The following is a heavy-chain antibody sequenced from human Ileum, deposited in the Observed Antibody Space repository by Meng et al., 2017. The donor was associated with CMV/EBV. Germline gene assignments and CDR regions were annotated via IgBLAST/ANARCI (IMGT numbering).Heavy chain of an antibody. CDR1: GYTFTDYY. V-gene: IGHV1-2*02. CDR2: INPKNGDT. Sequence: QVQLVQAGAEVKKPWASVKVSCKASGYTFTDYYMHWVRQAPGQGLDWMGWINPKNGDTKYAQKFQDRVTMTGDTSIRTAYMELSRLGSDDTAVYYCAKKGVAAAISSWFDPWGQGTLVTVSS. D-gene: IGHD2-2*02. J-gene: IGHJ5*02. CDR3: AKKGVAAAISSWFDP.